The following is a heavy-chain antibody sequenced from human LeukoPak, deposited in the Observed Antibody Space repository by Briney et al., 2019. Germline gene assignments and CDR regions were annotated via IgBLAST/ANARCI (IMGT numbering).Heavy chain of an antibody. CDR1: GVTFSSYA. D-gene: IGHD5-18*01. Sequence: SVQVSCKASGVTFSSYAISWVRQAPGPGLDWMGGIIPIFGTANYAQKFQGRVTITTDESTSTAYMELSSLRSEDTAVYYCARGIQLWSALYYYYMDVWGKGTTVTVSS. V-gene: IGHV1-69*05. CDR3: ARGIQLWSALYYYYMDV. CDR2: IIPIFGTA. J-gene: IGHJ6*03.